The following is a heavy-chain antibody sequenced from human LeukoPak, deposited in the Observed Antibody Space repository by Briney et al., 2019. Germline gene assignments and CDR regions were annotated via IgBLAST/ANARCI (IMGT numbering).Heavy chain of an antibody. J-gene: IGHJ5*02. CDR2: IKQDGSEK. CDR1: GFTFSSYW. D-gene: IGHD3-22*01. V-gene: IGHV3-7*01. Sequence: PGGSLRLSCAASGFTFSSYWMSWVRQAPGKGLEWVANIKQDGSEKYYVDSVKGRFTISRDNAKNSLYLQMNSLRAEDTAVYYCARDPHSERCWWNCYDSSGYSWGQGTLVTVSS. CDR3: ARDPHSERCWWNCYDSSGYS.